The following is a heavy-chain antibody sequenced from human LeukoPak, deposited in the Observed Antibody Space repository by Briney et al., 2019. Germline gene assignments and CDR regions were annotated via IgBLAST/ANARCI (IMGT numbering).Heavy chain of an antibody. D-gene: IGHD1-26*01. CDR3: AKGASGNYYIYFDY. J-gene: IGHJ4*02. CDR2: ISGSDGST. CDR1: GFTFSTYA. Sequence: GGSLRLSCAASGFTFSTYAMNWVRQSPGKGLEWVSRISGSDGSTYYADSVKGRFTISRDNSKNTLYLQVNSLRAEDTAIYYCAKGASGNYYIYFDYWGQGTLVTVSS. V-gene: IGHV3-23*01.